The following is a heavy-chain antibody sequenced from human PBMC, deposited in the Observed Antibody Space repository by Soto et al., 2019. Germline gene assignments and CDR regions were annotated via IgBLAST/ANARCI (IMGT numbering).Heavy chain of an antibody. CDR2: ISGSGGST. J-gene: IGHJ6*03. V-gene: IGHV3-23*01. Sequence: EVQLLESGGGLVQPGGSLRLSCAASGFTFSSYAMSWVRQAPGKGLEWVSAISGSGGSTYYADSVKGRFTISRDNSKNPLYLQMNSLRAEDTAVYYCAKPPRGGTRYYYMDVWGKGTTVTVSS. CDR1: GFTFSSYA. CDR3: AKPPRGGTRYYYMDV. D-gene: IGHD2-15*01.